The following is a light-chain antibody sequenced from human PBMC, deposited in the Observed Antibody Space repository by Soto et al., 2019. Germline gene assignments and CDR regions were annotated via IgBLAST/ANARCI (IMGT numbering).Light chain of an antibody. CDR2: DVS. CDR3: QQYNSYWT. CDR1: QTISTY. V-gene: IGKV1-17*01. Sequence: DIQMTQSPSSLSASVGDRVTISCRASQTISTYLHWYQHKPGRAPRLLISDVSTLQSGVPGRFRGSGSGTEFTLTISSLQPDDFATYYCQQYNSYWTFGQGTRLEIK. J-gene: IGKJ5*01.